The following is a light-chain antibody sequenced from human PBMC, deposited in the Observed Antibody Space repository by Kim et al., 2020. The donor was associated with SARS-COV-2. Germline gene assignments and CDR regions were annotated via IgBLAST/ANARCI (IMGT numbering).Light chain of an antibody. CDR3: QQSRNTPVT. J-gene: IGKJ5*01. V-gene: IGKV1-39*01. Sequence: ASVVDRVTITCRESQSISSSLNWYQQKPGRAPQLLIYAASNLQSGVPSRFSGSGSGTDFTLTISSLQHEDFATYYCQQSRNTPVTFGQGTRLEIK. CDR2: AAS. CDR1: QSISSS.